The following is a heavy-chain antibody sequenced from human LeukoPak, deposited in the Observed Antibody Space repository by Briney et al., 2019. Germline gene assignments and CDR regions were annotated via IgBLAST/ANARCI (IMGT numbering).Heavy chain of an antibody. CDR1: GYTFTSYA. V-gene: IGHV1-3*01. D-gene: IGHD3-10*01. CDR2: INAGNGNT. J-gene: IGHJ6*02. CDR3: ARALLWFGELSYYYYGMDV. Sequence: ASVKVSCKASGYTFTSYAMHWVRQAPGQRLEWMGWINAGNGNTKYSQKFQGRVTITRDTSASTAYMELSSLRSEDTAVYYCARALLWFGELSYYYYGMDVWGQGTTVTVSS.